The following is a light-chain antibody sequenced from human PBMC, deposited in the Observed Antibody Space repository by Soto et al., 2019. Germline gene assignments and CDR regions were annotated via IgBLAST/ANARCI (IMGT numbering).Light chain of an antibody. Sequence: QSALTQPPSASGSPGQSVTISCTGTSSDVGGYNYVSWYQQHPGKAPKLMIYEVSKRPSGVPDRFSGSKSGNTASLTVSGLQAEDEADYYCSSYAGSNGVVGGGTKLTVL. J-gene: IGLJ2*01. CDR2: EVS. V-gene: IGLV2-8*01. CDR1: SSDVGGYNY. CDR3: SSYAGSNGV.